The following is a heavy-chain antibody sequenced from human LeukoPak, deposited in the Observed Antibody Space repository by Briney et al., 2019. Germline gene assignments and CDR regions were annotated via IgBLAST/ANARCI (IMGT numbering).Heavy chain of an antibody. CDR1: GGSISSGGYY. CDR3: ARGYSSGWYGFDY. J-gene: IGHJ4*02. CDR2: IYYSGST. D-gene: IGHD6-19*01. V-gene: IGHV4-31*03. Sequence: SQTLSLTCTVSGGSISSGGYYWSWIRQHPGKGLEWIGYIYYSGSTYYNPSLKSRVTISVDTSKNQFSLKLSSVTAADTAVYYCARGYSSGWYGFDYWGQGTLVSVSS.